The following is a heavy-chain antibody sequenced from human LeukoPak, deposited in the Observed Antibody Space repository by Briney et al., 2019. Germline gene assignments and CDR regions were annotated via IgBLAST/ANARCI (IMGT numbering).Heavy chain of an antibody. CDR3: ARDTPTRDY. V-gene: IGHV4-39*02. CDR2: IYYSGST. Sequence: PSETLSLTCTVSGGSISSSSYYWGWIRQPPGKGLEWIGSIYYSGSTYYNPSLKSRVTISVDTSKNQFSLKLSSVTAADTAVYYCARDTPTRDYWGQGTLVTVSS. J-gene: IGHJ4*02. CDR1: GGSISSSSYY.